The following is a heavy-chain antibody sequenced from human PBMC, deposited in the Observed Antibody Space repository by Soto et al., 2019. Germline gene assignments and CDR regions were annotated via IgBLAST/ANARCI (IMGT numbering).Heavy chain of an antibody. Sequence: QITLKESGPTLVKPTQTLTLTCTFSGFSLSTSGVGVGWIRQPPGKALEWLALIYWDDDKRYSPSLKSRLTITKDTSKNHVVLTMTNMDPVDTATYYCAHSHIVATIDAFDIWGQGSMVTVSS. D-gene: IGHD5-12*01. J-gene: IGHJ3*02. CDR3: AHSHIVATIDAFDI. V-gene: IGHV2-5*02. CDR1: GFSLSTSGVG. CDR2: IYWDDDK.